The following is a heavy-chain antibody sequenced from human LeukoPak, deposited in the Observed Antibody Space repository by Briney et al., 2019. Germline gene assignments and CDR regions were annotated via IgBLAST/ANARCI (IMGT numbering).Heavy chain of an antibody. V-gene: IGHV3-23*01. CDR1: GFTFSSYA. CDR3: ARCTASCYANAFDV. CDR2: INGGGDAT. D-gene: IGHD2-2*01. Sequence: PGGSLRLSCSASGFTFSSYAMNWVRQAPGKGLEWVSAINGGGDATEYTDSVKGRFTISRDNSKNTLYLQMNSLRPEDTAVYYCARCTASCYANAFDVWGQGTLLTVSS. J-gene: IGHJ3*01.